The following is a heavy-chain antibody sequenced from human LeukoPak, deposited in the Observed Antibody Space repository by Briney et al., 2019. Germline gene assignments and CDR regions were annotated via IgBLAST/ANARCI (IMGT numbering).Heavy chain of an antibody. CDR2: ITSGGGST. Sequence: PGGSLRLSCAASGFTFSSYAMSWVRQAPGKGLEWVSTITSGGGSTYYADSVKGRFTISRDNSKNTLYLQMNSLRAEDTAVFYCTADGTDWGQGTLVTVSS. J-gene: IGHJ4*02. CDR1: GFTFSSYA. CDR3: TADGTD. V-gene: IGHV3-23*01.